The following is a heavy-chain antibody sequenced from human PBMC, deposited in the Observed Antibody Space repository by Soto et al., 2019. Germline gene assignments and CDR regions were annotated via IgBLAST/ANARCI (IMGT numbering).Heavy chain of an antibody. CDR2: ISAYNGNT. CDR1: GYTFTSYG. CDR3: ARDRRYFDWLALGRYSGMDV. J-gene: IGHJ6*02. Sequence: ASVKVSCKASGYTFTSYGISWVRQAPGQGLEWMGWISAYNGNTNYAQKLQGRVTMTTDTSTSTAYMELRSLRSDDTAVYYCARDRRYFDWLALGRYSGMDVWGQGTTVTVSS. D-gene: IGHD3-9*01. V-gene: IGHV1-18*01.